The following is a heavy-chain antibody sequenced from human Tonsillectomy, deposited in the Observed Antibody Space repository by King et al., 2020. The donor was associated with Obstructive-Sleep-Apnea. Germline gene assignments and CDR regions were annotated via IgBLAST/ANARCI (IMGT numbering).Heavy chain of an antibody. CDR3: ARYGISGIDY. V-gene: IGHV3-33*01. D-gene: IGHD4-17*01. CDR1: GFTFSTYG. J-gene: IGHJ4*02. CDR2: IWSDGSNT. Sequence: VQLVESGGGVVQPGGSLRLSCAASGFTFSTYGLHWFRRAPGKGLEWVAFIWSDGSNTHYADSVKGRFTISRDTSKKTLYLQISSLRAEDTALYYCARYGISGIDYWGQGVLVTVSS.